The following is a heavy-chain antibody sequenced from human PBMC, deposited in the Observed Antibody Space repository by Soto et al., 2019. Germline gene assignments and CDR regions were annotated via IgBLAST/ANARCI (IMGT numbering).Heavy chain of an antibody. CDR1: GFTFSNSW. Sequence: GSLRLSCAASGFTFSNSWMHWVRQVSGKGLEWVSRINADGTSTSYADSVKGRFTISRDNAKNTLYLHVNSLRAEDTAVYYCVKVLARGVGVPRFYFDSWGQGALVTVSS. D-gene: IGHD2-2*01. CDR2: INADGTST. V-gene: IGHV3-74*01. CDR3: VKVLARGVGVPRFYFDS. J-gene: IGHJ4*02.